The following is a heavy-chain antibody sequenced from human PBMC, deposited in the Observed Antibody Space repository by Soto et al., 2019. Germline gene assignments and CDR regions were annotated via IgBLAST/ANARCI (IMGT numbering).Heavy chain of an antibody. D-gene: IGHD2-2*01. CDR3: ASSPRGYCSSTSCRELGNYYGMDV. Sequence: GASLKISCKGSGYSFTSYWIGWVRQMPGKGLEWRGRIDPSDSYTNYSPSFQGHVTISADKSISTAYLQWSSLKASDTAMYYCASSPRGYCSSTSCRELGNYYGMDVWGQGTTVTVSS. J-gene: IGHJ6*02. CDR1: GYSFTSYW. V-gene: IGHV5-10-1*01. CDR2: IDPSDSYT.